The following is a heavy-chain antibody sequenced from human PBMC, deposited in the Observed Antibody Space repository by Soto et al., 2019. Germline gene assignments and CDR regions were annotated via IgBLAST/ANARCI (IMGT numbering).Heavy chain of an antibody. CDR2: ISSGSINI. CDR1: GFTFSYYS. D-gene: IGHD2-15*01. Sequence: PGGSLRLSCAASGFTFSYYSMNWVRQAPGKGLEWVSSISSGSINIYYADSVKGRFTTSRHNAKNSLYLQMSSLREEDTAVYYCAREVVRVASAITWLDPWGQGTLVTVSS. J-gene: IGHJ5*02. CDR3: AREVVRVASAITWLDP. V-gene: IGHV3-48*02.